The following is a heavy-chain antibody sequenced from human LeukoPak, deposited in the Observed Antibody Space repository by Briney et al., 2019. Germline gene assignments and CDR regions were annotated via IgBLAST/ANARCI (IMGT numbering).Heavy chain of an antibody. V-gene: IGHV4-34*01. CDR2: INHSGST. J-gene: IGHJ5*02. CDR3: ARGRKEVVAATPPRINWFDP. D-gene: IGHD2-15*01. CDR1: GGSFSGYD. Sequence: PSESLSLTCAVYGGSFSGYDWSWIRQPPGKGLEWIGEINHSGSTNYNPSLKSRVTISVDTSKNQFSLKLSSVTAADTAVYYCARGRKEVVAATPPRINWFDPWGQGTLVTVPS.